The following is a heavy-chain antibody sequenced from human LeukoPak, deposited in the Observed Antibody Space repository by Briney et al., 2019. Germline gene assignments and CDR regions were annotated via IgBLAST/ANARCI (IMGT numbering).Heavy chain of an antibody. CDR2: ISSSSSTI. V-gene: IGHV3-48*01. CDR1: GFTFSSYS. D-gene: IGHD6-19*01. CDR3: AKAIAVAGENWFGP. Sequence: HPGGSLRLSCAASGFTFSSYSMNWVRQAPGKGLEWVSYISSSSSTIYYADSVKGRFTVSRDNAKNSLYLQMNSLRAEDTAVYYCAKAIAVAGENWFGPWGQGTLVTVSS. J-gene: IGHJ5*02.